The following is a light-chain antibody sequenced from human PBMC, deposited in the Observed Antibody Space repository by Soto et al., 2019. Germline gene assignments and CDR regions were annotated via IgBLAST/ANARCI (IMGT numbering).Light chain of an antibody. V-gene: IGLV8-61*01. Sequence: QTVVTQEPSFSVSPGGTVTLTCGLSSGSVSTSYYPSWYQQTPGQAPRTLIYSTNTRSSGVPDRFYGSILGNKADLTITGAQADDESDYYCVLYMGSGIWVFGEGTQLTVL. CDR3: VLYMGSGIWV. CDR2: STN. CDR1: SGSVSTSYY. J-gene: IGLJ3*02.